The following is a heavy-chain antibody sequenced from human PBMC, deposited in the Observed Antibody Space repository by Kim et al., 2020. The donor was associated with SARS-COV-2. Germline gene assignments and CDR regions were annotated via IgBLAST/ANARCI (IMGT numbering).Heavy chain of an antibody. CDR2: KGNK. Sequence: KGNKKYAQRFQGRVTITRDTSASTAYMELSSLRSEDTAVYYCARSNAMDVWGQGTTVTVSS. CDR3: ARSNAMDV. V-gene: IGHV1-3*01. J-gene: IGHJ6*02.